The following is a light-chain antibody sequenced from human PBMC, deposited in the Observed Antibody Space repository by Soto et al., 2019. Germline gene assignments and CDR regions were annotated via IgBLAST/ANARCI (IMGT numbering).Light chain of an antibody. V-gene: IGKV1-39*01. CDR2: AVS. CDR3: QQSYNTPYT. Sequence: DIQMTQSPSSLSASVGDRVTITCRASQSITSYLNWYQHKPGRAPMLLIYAVSNLQRGVPSRFSGSGSGTDVTLTISGLQPEDLGTYYCQQSYNTPYTFGQGTKLQIK. J-gene: IGKJ2*01. CDR1: QSITSY.